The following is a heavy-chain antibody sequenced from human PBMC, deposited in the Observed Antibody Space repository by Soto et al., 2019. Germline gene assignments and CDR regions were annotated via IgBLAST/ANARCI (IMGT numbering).Heavy chain of an antibody. J-gene: IGHJ1*01. CDR2: IKSKTDGETT. V-gene: IGHV3-15*01. D-gene: IGHD4-17*01. Sequence: EVQLVESGGGLVKPGGSLRLSCAASGFTFNNAWMSWVRQAPGKGLEWVGRIKSKTDGETTDYAAPVKGRFTISRDDSKNTLYLQMNSLKTEDTAVHYCTTSTYGDYKKYFQDWGQGTLVTVSS. CDR3: TTSTYGDYKKYFQD. CDR1: GFTFNNAW.